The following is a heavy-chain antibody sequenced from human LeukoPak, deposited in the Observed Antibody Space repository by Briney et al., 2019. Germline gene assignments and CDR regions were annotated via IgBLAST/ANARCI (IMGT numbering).Heavy chain of an antibody. CDR3: AKDPSASPTAMATLEDY. J-gene: IGHJ4*02. D-gene: IGHD5-18*01. Sequence: GGSLRLSCAASGFTFSSYGMHWVRQAPGKGLEWVAFIRYDGSNKYYADSVKGRFTISRDNSKNTLYLQMNSLRAEDTAVYYCAKDPSASPTAMATLEDYWGQGTLVTVSS. V-gene: IGHV3-30*02. CDR1: GFTFSSYG. CDR2: IRYDGSNK.